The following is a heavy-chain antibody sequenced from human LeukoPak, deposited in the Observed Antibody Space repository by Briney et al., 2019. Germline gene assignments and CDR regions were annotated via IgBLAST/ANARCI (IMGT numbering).Heavy chain of an antibody. D-gene: IGHD1-26*01. CDR2: IYTSGST. V-gene: IGHV4-61*02. J-gene: IGHJ4*02. CDR3: AREEDLNSGMYRYYFDN. Sequence: SETLSLTCTVSGGSISSGNYYWTWIRQPAGKRLEWIGRIYTSGSTNYNPSLKSRVIMSVDTSKNQFSLWLSSVTAADTAVYYCAREEDLNSGMYRYYFDNWGQGTLVTVSS. CDR1: GGSISSGNYY.